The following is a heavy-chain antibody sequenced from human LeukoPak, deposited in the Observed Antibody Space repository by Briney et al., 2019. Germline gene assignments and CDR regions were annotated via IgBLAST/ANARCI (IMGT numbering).Heavy chain of an antibody. CDR3: ARTLDHDYYDYYFDY. Sequence: GGSLRLSCAASGFTFSSYGMHWVRQAPGKGLEWVAFIRYDGSNKYYADSVKGRFTISRDNSKNTLYLQMNSLRAEDTAVYSCARTLDHDYYDYYFDYWGQGTLVTVSS. CDR2: IRYDGSNK. CDR1: GFTFSSYG. D-gene: IGHD4-17*01. V-gene: IGHV3-30*02. J-gene: IGHJ4*02.